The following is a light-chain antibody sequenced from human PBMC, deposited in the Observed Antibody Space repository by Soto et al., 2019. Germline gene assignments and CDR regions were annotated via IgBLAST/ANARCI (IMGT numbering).Light chain of an antibody. V-gene: IGKV1-39*01. J-gene: IGKJ4*01. CDR3: QQSHSTPLT. CDR2: GAS. Sequence: DIQMTQSPSSLSASVGDRVTITCRASESINNFLNWYQQRPGLAPKLLIYGASSLQSGVPSRFSGRGSGTHLTLTITSVQPEESATYYCQQSHSTPLTFGVGTKVEIK. CDR1: ESINNF.